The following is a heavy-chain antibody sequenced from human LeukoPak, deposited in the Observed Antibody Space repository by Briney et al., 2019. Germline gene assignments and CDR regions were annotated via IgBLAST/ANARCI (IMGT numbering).Heavy chain of an antibody. Sequence: GGSLRLSCAASGFTFSSYAMHWVRQAPGKGLEWVAVISYDESNKYYADSVKGRFTISRDNSKNTLYLQMNSLRAEDTAVYYCAKDLHPRGYSPWAFDYWGQGTLVTVSS. CDR3: AKDLHPRGYSPWAFDY. J-gene: IGHJ4*02. CDR2: ISYDESNK. V-gene: IGHV3-30-3*01. CDR1: GFTFSSYA. D-gene: IGHD5-18*01.